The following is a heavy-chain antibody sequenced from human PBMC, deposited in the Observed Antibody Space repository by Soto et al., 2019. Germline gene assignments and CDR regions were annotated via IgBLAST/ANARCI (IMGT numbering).Heavy chain of an antibody. D-gene: IGHD3-10*01. CDR1: GFTFSRYA. V-gene: IGHV3-23*01. Sequence: GGSLRLSCAASGFTFSRYAMNWVRQAPGKGLEWVSGISGSGGRTYYADSVKGRFTISRDNSKNTLDLQMNSLRAEDTAVYYCAKGAFGDFLGPSTCYFDYWGQGTLVTVSS. CDR2: ISGSGGRT. J-gene: IGHJ4*02. CDR3: AKGAFGDFLGPSTCYFDY.